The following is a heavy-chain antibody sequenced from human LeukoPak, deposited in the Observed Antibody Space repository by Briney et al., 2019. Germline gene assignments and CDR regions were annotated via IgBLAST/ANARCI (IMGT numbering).Heavy chain of an antibody. J-gene: IGHJ4*02. V-gene: IGHV3-21*01. CDR1: GFTFSSYS. CDR2: ISSSSSYI. D-gene: IGHD3-10*01. CDR3: ARDPLFGYDSGSPSGY. Sequence: GGSLRLSCAASGFTFSSYSMNWVRQAPGKGLEWVSSISSSSSYIYYADSVKGRFTISRDNAKNSLYLQMNSLRAEDTAVYYCARDPLFGYDSGSPSGYWGQGTLVTVSS.